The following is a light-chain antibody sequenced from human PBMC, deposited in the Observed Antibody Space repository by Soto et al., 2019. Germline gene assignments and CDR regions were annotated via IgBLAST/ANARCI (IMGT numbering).Light chain of an antibody. V-gene: IGLV2-14*03. Sequence: QSVLTQPASVSGSPGQSITISCTGTSSDVGGYNYVSWYQQHPGKAPKLMIYDVSSRPSGVSNRFSGSKSGNTASLTISGLQAEDEAEYYCTSYTSSSTRGVFGGGTKLTVL. CDR1: SSDVGGYNY. CDR2: DVS. CDR3: TSYTSSSTRGV. J-gene: IGLJ2*01.